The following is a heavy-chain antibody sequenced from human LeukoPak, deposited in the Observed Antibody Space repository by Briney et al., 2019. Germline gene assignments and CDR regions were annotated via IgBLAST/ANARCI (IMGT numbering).Heavy chain of an antibody. CDR2: INHSGST. CDR1: GGSFSGYY. J-gene: IGHJ4*02. V-gene: IGHV4-34*01. CDR3: ARVILRWPRVDY. Sequence: SETLSLTCAVYGGSFSGYYWSWIRQPPGKGLEWIGEINHSGSTNYNPSLKSRVTISVDTSKNQFSLKLSSVTAADTAVYYCARVILRWPRVDYWGQGTLVTVSS. D-gene: IGHD4-23*01.